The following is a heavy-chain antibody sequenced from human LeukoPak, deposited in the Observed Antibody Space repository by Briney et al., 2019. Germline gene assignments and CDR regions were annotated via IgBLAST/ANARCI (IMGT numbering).Heavy chain of an antibody. Sequence: PSQTLSLTCTVSGGSISSGDYYGSWIRQPPGKGLGWIAYMYYSGSTYYNPSLKSRVTMSADTSKNQLSLKLSSVTAADTAVYYCARPYYYDSRIDPWGQGILVTVSS. CDR2: MYYSGST. CDR3: ARPYYYDSRIDP. CDR1: GGSISSGDYY. D-gene: IGHD3-22*01. J-gene: IGHJ5*02. V-gene: IGHV4-30-4*01.